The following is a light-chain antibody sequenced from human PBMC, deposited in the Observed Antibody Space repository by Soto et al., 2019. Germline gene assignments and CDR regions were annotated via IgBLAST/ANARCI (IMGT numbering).Light chain of an antibody. CDR2: KAS. CDR3: QQYNSYSPPYT. Sequence: DIQMTQSPSTLSASVGDRVTITCRASQSISSWLAWYQQKPGKAPKLLIYKASSLESGVPSRFSGSVSGTEFTLTISSLQPDDFATYYCQQYNSYSPPYTFGQGTKLEIK. J-gene: IGKJ2*01. V-gene: IGKV1-5*03. CDR1: QSISSW.